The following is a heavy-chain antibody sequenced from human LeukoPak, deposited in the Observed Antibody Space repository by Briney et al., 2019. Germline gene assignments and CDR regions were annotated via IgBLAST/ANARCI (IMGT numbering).Heavy chain of an antibody. Sequence: KTSQTLSLTCTVSGGSISSGDYYWSWIRQPPGKGLEWIGYIYYSGSTYYNPSLKSRVTISVDTSKNQFSLKPSSVTAADTAVYYCARDLGYYDSSGYYYYYYGMDVWGQGTTVTVSS. CDR3: ARDLGYYDSSGYYYYYYGMDV. CDR2: IYYSGST. D-gene: IGHD3-22*01. CDR1: GGSISSGDYY. V-gene: IGHV4-30-4*01. J-gene: IGHJ6*02.